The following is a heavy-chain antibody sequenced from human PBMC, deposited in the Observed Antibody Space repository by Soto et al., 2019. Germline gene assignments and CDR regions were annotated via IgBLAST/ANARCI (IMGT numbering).Heavy chain of an antibody. CDR1: GGSISDNNW. CDR3: ARHIGVPGTWGFDY. D-gene: IGHD2-21*01. CDR2: IYRSGTA. Sequence: QVQLQESGPGLVRPSGTLSLTCAVSGGSISDNNWWSWVRQPPGKGLEWIGEIYRSGTANYNPSLNSRVTISMDKSKNQISLHLYSVTAADSAVYYCARHIGVPGTWGFDYWGQGTLVTVSS. V-gene: IGHV4-4*02. J-gene: IGHJ4*02.